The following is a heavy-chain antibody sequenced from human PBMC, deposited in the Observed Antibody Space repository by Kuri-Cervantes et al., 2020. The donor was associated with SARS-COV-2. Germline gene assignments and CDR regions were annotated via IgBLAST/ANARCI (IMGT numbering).Heavy chain of an antibody. V-gene: IGHV1-69*06. CDR1: GGTFSSYA. CDR2: IIPIFGTA. D-gene: IGHD1-26*01. J-gene: IGHJ4*02. Sequence: SVKVSCKASGGTFSSYAISWVRQAPGQGLEWMGGIIPIFGTANYAQKFQGRVTITADKSTSTAYMELSSLRSEDTAVYYCASVIVGATSSFDYWGQGTLVTVSS. CDR3: ASVIVGATSSFDY.